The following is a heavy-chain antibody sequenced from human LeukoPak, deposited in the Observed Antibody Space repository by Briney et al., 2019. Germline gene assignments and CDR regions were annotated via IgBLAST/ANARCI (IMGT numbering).Heavy chain of an antibody. J-gene: IGHJ4*02. V-gene: IGHV4-34*01. CDR3: ARKSRSSWYYFDY. CDR1: GGSFSGYY. Sequence: SSETLSLTCAVYGGSFSGYYWSWIRQPPGKGLEWIGEINHSGSTNYNPSLKSRVTISVDTSKNQFSLKLTSVTATDTAVYYCARKSRSSWYYFDYWGQGTLVTVSS. CDR2: INHSGST. D-gene: IGHD6-13*01.